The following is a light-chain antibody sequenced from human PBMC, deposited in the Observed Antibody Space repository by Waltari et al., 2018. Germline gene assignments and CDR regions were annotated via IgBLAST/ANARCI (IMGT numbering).Light chain of an antibody. CDR3: SSYTSSSIPYV. CDR1: NSDVGGYNH. J-gene: IGLJ1*01. Sequence: QSALTQAASVSGSPGQSITISCTGTNSDVGGYNHVSWYQHHPGKAPKLIISEVSNRPSGVSYRFSGSKSGNTASLTISGLQAEDEADYYCSSYTSSSIPYVFGTGTKVTVL. V-gene: IGLV2-14*01. CDR2: EVS.